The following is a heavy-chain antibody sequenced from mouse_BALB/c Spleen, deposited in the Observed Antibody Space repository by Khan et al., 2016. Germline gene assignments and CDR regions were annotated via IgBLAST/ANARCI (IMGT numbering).Heavy chain of an antibody. CDR3: ARDGWGYYAMDY. CDR1: GFSIIAYG. V-gene: IGHV2-6-7*01. D-gene: IGHD2-2*01. J-gene: IGHJ4*01. Sequence: VQLKQSGPGLVAPSQSLSITCTVSGFSIIAYGVNWVRQPPGKGLEWLGMIWGDGSTDYNSALKSRLNITKDNSRSQVFLKMNSLRTDDTAKYYCARDGWGYYAMDYWGQGTSVTVSS. CDR2: IWGDGST.